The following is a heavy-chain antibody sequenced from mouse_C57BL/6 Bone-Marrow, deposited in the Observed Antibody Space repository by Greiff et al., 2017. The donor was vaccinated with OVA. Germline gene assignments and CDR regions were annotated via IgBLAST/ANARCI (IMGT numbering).Heavy chain of an antibody. CDR1: GFTFTDYY. CDR3: ARYGTGTLFAY. J-gene: IGHJ3*01. D-gene: IGHD4-1*01. V-gene: IGHV7-3*01. CDR2: IRNKANGYTT. Sequence: EVQLVESGGGLVQPGGSLSLSCAASGFTFTDYYMSWVRQPPGKALEWLGFIRNKANGYTTEYSASVKGRFTISRDNSQSILYLQMNALRAEDSATYYCARYGTGTLFAYWGQGTLVTVSA.